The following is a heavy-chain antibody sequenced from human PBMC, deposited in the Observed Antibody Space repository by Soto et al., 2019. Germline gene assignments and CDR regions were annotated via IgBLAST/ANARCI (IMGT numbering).Heavy chain of an antibody. V-gene: IGHV4-30-4*01. D-gene: IGHD5-18*01. CDR3: TTRRASSYGPMLGGNWFDP. CDR1: GGAISSGDYY. CDR2: IYYSGST. J-gene: IGHJ5*02. Sequence: QVQLQESGPGLVKPSQTLSLTCTVSGGAISSGDYYWNWIRQSPGKGLEWIGYIYYSGSTYYNPCLKSRVSTYVDTPTHQFSLNLPSVPAADTAVYYCTTRRASSYGPMLGGNWFDPWGQGTLVTVSS.